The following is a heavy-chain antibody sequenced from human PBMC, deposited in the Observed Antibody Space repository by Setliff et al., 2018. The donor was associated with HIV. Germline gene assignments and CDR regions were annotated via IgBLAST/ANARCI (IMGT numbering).Heavy chain of an antibody. J-gene: IGHJ4*01. CDR1: GDPMSSFSSY. CDR3: ARDPSIGYYYDSSGSYFDY. D-gene: IGHD3-22*01. CDR2: IYPSGTT. V-gene: IGHV4-39*07. Sequence: PSETLSLTCSVSGDPMSSFSSYWGWIRQSPRKGLEWIGSIYPSGTTYYNPSLKSRVTISVDTSKNQFSLKLTSVTAADTALYYCARDPSIGYYYDSSGSYFDYWG.